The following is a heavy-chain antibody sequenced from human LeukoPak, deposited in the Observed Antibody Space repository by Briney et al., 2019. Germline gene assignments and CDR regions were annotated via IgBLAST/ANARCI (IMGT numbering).Heavy chain of an antibody. CDR2: IYYSGST. CDR1: GGSISSSSYY. CDR3: ARNFLPHYVLLPGYFNWSNP. Sequence: PSETLSLTCTVSGGSISSSSYYWGWIRQPPGKGLEWIGSIYYSGSTYYNPSLKSRVIISVDTSKSRFSLKLSSVTAADTAVFFCARNFLPHYVLLPGYFNWSNPWGQGTLVTVSS. J-gene: IGHJ5*02. V-gene: IGHV4-39*01. D-gene: IGHD3-9*01.